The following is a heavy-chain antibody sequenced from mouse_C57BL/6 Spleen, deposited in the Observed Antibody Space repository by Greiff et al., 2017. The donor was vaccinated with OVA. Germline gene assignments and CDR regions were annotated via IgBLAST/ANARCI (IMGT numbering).Heavy chain of an antibody. CDR3: ARSITTVVESWFAY. D-gene: IGHD1-1*01. Sequence: VQLQQPGAELVKPGASVKLSCKASGYTFTSYWMHWVKQRPGQGLEWIGMIHPNSGSTNYNEKFKSKATLTVDKSSSTAYMQLNSLTSEDSAVYYCARSITTVVESWFAYWGQGTLVTVSA. CDR2: IHPNSGST. V-gene: IGHV1-64*01. CDR1: GYTFTSYW. J-gene: IGHJ3*01.